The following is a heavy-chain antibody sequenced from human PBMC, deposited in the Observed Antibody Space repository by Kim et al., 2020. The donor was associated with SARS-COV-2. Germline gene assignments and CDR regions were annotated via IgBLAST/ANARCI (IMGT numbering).Heavy chain of an antibody. D-gene: IGHD3-3*01. CDR2: INTNTGNP. CDR3: ARDRALITIFGVVIRHNNWFDP. V-gene: IGHV7-4-1*02. J-gene: IGHJ5*02. CDR1: GYTFTSYA. Sequence: ASVKVSCKASGYTFTSYAMNWVRQAPGQGLEWMGWINTNTGNPTYAQGFTGRFVFYLDTSVSTAYLQISSLKAEDTAVYYCARDRALITIFGVVIRHNNWFDPWGQGTLVTVSS.